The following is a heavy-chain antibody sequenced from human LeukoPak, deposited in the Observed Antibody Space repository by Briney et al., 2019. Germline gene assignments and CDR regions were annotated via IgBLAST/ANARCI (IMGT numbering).Heavy chain of an antibody. D-gene: IGHD4-17*01. CDR3: ASRSSTEATFPFHY. V-gene: IGHV1-2*02. Sequence: ASVKVSCKASGYTFSAYYIHWVRQAPGQGLEWMGWINPSSGRTNYAWRFQGRVTMTSDTSITTAYMELSRLTSDDTAVYYCASRSSTEATFPFHYWGQGTLVTVSS. J-gene: IGHJ4*02. CDR2: INPSSGRT. CDR1: GYTFSAYY.